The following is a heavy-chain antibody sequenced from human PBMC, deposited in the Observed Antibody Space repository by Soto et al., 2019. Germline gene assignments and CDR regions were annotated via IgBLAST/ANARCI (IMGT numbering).Heavy chain of an antibody. V-gene: IGHV1-69*02. J-gene: IGHJ3*02. CDR2: IIPILGLA. CDR3: ARASRLGYCSSSSCYDALDI. CDR1: GGTFSSYT. Sequence: QVQLVQSEAEVKKPGSSVKVSCKASGGTFSSYTISWVRQAPGQGLEWMGRIIPILGLANYAQRFQGRVTITADKSTSTAYMELSSLRSEDTAVYYCARASRLGYCSSSSCYDALDIWGQGTMVTVSS. D-gene: IGHD2-2*01.